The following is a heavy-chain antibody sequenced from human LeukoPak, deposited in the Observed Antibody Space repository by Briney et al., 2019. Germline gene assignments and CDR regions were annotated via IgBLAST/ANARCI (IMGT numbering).Heavy chain of an antibody. CDR1: NFIVSNNY. V-gene: IGHV3-53*01. CDR2: VYTGGGT. Sequence: GGSLRLSCAASNFIVSNNYMSWVRQAPGKGLEWVSVVYTGGGTYYADSVKGRFTVSKDTSDNTLYLQMNSLRVDDTAVYYCVKASPGGGHFEYWGPGALVTVSS. J-gene: IGHJ4*02. CDR3: VKASPGGGHFEY.